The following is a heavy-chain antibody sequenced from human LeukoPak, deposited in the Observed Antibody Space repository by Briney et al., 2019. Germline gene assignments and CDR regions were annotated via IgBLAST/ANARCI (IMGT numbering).Heavy chain of an antibody. Sequence: GGSLRLSCAASGFTFSSYGMHWVRQAPGKGLEWVAFIRYDGSNKYYADSVKGRFTISRDNSKNTLYLQMNSLRAEDTAVYYCAKDYSSSWFAEYFQHWGQGTLVTVSS. J-gene: IGHJ1*01. V-gene: IGHV3-30*02. CDR1: GFTFSSYG. CDR2: IRYDGSNK. CDR3: AKDYSSSWFAEYFQH. D-gene: IGHD6-13*01.